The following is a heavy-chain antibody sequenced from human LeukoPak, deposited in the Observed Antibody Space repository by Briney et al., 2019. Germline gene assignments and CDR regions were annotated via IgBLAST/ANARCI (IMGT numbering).Heavy chain of an antibody. J-gene: IGHJ6*03. V-gene: IGHV4-59*12. CDR2: IYYSGST. CDR1: GGSISSYY. Sequence: PSETLSLTCTVSGGSISSYYWSWIRQPPGKGLEWIGNIYYSGSTNYNPSLKSRVTISVDTSKNQFSLKLSSVTAADTAVYYCARRFYYGSGSYSTKVRPKYRYYYYYMDVRGKGTTVTISS. CDR3: ARRFYYGSGSYSTKVRPKYRYYYYYMDV. D-gene: IGHD3-10*01.